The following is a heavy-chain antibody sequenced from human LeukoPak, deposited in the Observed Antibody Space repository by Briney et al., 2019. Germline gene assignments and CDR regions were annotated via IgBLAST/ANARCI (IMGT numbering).Heavy chain of an antibody. J-gene: IGHJ4*02. CDR2: ISGDGGST. CDR3: AKGRGPYYYDSSGYYYFSAPADY. D-gene: IGHD3-22*01. Sequence: GGSLRLSCAASGLTFDDYAMHWVRQAPGKGLEWVSLISGDGGSTYYADSVKGRFTISRDNSKNSLYLQMNSLRTEDTALYYCAKGRGPYYYDSSGYYYFSAPADYWGQGTLVTVSS. CDR1: GLTFDDYA. V-gene: IGHV3-43*02.